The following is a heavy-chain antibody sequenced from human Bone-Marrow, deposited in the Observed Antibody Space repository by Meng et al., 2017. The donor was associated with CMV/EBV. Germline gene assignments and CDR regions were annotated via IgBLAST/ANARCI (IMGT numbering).Heavy chain of an antibody. J-gene: IGHJ6*01. D-gene: IGHD2-2*01. CDR1: GFTFSSYT. V-gene: IGHV1-69*04. CDR3: TRDPCSSTSCAIRRETPYYYYYGMDV. Sequence: ASGFTFSSYTSGWVRQAPGQGLEWMGRIIPILGIANYAQQFQGRVTITADKSTSTAYMELSSLRYEDTAVYYCTRDPCSSTSCAIRRETPYYYYYGMDVWGQGTTVTVSS. CDR2: IIPILGIA.